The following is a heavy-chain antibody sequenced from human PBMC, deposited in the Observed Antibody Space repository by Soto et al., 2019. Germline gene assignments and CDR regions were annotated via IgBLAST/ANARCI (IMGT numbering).Heavy chain of an antibody. CDR1: GFTFSSYA. CDR3: AKDGPDYGDYRINWFDP. CDR2: ISGSGGST. V-gene: IGHV3-23*01. Sequence: PGGSMRLSCAAFGFTFSSYAMSWVRQTPGKGLEWVSAISGSGGSTYYADSVKGRFTISRDNSKNTLYLQMNSLRAEDTAVYYCAKDGPDYGDYRINWFDPWGQGTLVTVSS. J-gene: IGHJ5*02. D-gene: IGHD4-17*01.